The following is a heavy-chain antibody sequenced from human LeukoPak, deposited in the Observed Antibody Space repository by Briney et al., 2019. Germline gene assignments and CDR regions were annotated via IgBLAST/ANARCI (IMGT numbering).Heavy chain of an antibody. Sequence: GGSLRLSCAASGFIFSTYNMAWVRQAPGKGLEWVSSITSRSCYIYYVDSVKGRFTISRDNAKNSLYLQMNILRAEDTAVYYCAGNVQLERAFDYWGQGTLVTVSS. J-gene: IGHJ4*02. V-gene: IGHV3-21*01. D-gene: IGHD1-1*01. CDR3: AGNVQLERAFDY. CDR2: ITSRSCYI. CDR1: GFIFSTYN.